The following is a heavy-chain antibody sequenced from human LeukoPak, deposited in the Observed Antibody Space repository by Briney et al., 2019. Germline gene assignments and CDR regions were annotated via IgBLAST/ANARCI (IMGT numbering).Heavy chain of an antibody. CDR1: GFTFSSYA. J-gene: IGHJ4*02. CDR3: ARLAVAGGGDY. V-gene: IGHV3-30-3*01. CDR2: ISYDGSNK. D-gene: IGHD6-19*01. Sequence: AGGSLRLSCAASGFTFSSYAMHWVRQAPGKGLEWVAVISYDGSNKYYADSVKGRFTISRDNSKNTLYLQMNSLRAEDTAVYYCARLAVAGGGDYWGQGTLVTVSS.